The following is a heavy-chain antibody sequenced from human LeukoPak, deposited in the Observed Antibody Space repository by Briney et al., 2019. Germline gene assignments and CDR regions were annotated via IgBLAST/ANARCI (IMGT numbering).Heavy chain of an antibody. Sequence: SSETLSLTCTVSGGSISSSSYYWGWIRQPPGKGLEWIGSIYYSGSTYYNPSLKSRVTISVDTSKNQFSLKLSSVTAADTAVYYCARRGYDYVWGSSNAFDIWGQGTMVTVSS. CDR3: ARRGYDYVWGSSNAFDI. CDR2: IYYSGST. D-gene: IGHD3-16*01. CDR1: GGSISSSSYY. J-gene: IGHJ3*02. V-gene: IGHV4-39*01.